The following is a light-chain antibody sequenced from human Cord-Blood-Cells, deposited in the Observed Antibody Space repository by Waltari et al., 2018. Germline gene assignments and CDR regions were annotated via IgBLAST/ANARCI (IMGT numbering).Light chain of an antibody. CDR3: SSYTSSSTLV. V-gene: IGLV2-14*01. CDR1: TSDVGGYNY. J-gene: IGLJ2*01. Sequence: QSALTQPASVSGSPGQSITISCTGTTSDVGGYNYVSWYQQHPGKAPKLMFYEVSNRPSGVSNRFAGSKSGNTASRTISGLQAEDEADYYCSSYTSSSTLVFGGGTKLTVL. CDR2: EVS.